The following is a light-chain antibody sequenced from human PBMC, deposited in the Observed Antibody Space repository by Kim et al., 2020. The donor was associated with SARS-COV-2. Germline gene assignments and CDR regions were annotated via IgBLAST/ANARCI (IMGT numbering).Light chain of an antibody. CDR2: YDS. CDR3: QVWDSSSASV. V-gene: IGLV3-21*04. J-gene: IGLJ3*02. Sequence: SYELTQPPSVSVAPGKTARITCGGNNIGSKSVHWYQQKPGQAPVLVIYYDSDRPSGIPERFSGSNSGNTATLTISRVEAGDEADYYCQVWDSSSASVFGGGTQLTFL. CDR1: NIGSKS.